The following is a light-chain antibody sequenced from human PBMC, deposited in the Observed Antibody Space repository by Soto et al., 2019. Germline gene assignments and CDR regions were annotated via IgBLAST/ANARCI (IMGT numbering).Light chain of an antibody. Sequence: SYELTQPSSVSVSPGQTARITCSGAVLAKKYARWFQQKPGQAPVQGIYKDSERPSGIPERCSGSSSGTTVTLAISGAQVEDEADYYCYSAADNNRGVFGGGTKVTVL. J-gene: IGLJ2*01. CDR1: VLAKKY. CDR3: YSAADNNRGV. V-gene: IGLV3-27*01. CDR2: KDS.